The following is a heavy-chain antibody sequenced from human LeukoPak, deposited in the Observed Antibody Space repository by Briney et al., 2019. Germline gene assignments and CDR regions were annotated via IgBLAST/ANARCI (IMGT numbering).Heavy chain of an antibody. CDR2: IKQDGSEK. V-gene: IGHV3-7*01. J-gene: IGHJ4*02. D-gene: IGHD2-2*01. CDR1: GFTFSSYW. Sequence: GGSLRLSCAASGFTFSSYWMSWVRQAPGKGLEWVANIKQDGSEKYYVDSVKGRFTISRDNAKNSLYLQMNSLRAEDTAVYYCAKAPIAVVVPAATPFDYWGQGTLVTVSS. CDR3: AKAPIAVVVPAATPFDY.